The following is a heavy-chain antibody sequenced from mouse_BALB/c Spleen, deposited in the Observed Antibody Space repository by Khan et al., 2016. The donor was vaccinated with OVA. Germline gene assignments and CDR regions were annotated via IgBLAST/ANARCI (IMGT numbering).Heavy chain of an antibody. CDR1: GFTFSRFG. V-gene: IGHV5-17*02. CDR2: ISSGSSSI. CDR3: ARDSNFDY. J-gene: IGHJ2*01. Sequence: EVKLVESGGGLVQPGGSRKLSCAASGFTFSRFGMHWVRQAPEKGLEWVAYISSGSSSIYYADTVKGRFTISRENPKNTLYLQMTSLRSEDTAMYYCARDSNFDYWGQGTPLTVSA.